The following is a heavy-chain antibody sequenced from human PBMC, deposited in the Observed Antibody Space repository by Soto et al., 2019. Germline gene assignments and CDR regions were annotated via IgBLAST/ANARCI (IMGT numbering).Heavy chain of an antibody. J-gene: IGHJ4*02. D-gene: IGHD5-12*01. Sequence: QVQLQQWGAGLLKPSETLSLTCAVYGGSFSGYFWTWIRQPPGKRLEWIGEINHIGGISYNPSLQSXXTXSXDTSKNQFSLEMNSVTVADTALYYCASGSGGPRLEYWGQGSLVTVSS. CDR3: ASGSGGPRLEY. CDR2: INHIGGI. V-gene: IGHV4-34*01. CDR1: GGSFSGYF.